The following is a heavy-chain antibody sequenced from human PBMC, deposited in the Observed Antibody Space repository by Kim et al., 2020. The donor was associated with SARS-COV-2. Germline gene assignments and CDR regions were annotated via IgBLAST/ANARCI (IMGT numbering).Heavy chain of an antibody. CDR3: ARASVQASSRWYDIY. Sequence: ASVKVSCKASGYTFTSYPMNWVRQAPGQGLEWMGWINTNTGNPTYAQGFTGRFVFPLDTSVSTAYLQISSLKAEDTAVYYCARASVQASSRWYDIYWGQGTLVTVSS. D-gene: IGHD6-13*01. J-gene: IGHJ4*02. CDR1: GYTFTSYP. V-gene: IGHV7-4-1*02. CDR2: INTNTGNP.